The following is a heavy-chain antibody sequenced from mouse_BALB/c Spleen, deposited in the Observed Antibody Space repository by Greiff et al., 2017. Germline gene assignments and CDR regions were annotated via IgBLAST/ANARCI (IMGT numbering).Heavy chain of an antibody. CDR3: ARSLYYYGSSSPYFDY. D-gene: IGHD1-1*01. CDR2: IYPGSGNT. J-gene: IGHJ2*01. V-gene: IGHV1-84*01. Sequence: VQLQQSGPELVKPGASVKISCKASGYTFTDYYINWVKQKPGQGLEWIGWIYPGSGNTKYNEKFKGKATLTADKSSSTAYMQLSSLTSENSAVYFCARSLYYYGSSSPYFDYWGQGTTLTVSS. CDR1: GYTFTDYY.